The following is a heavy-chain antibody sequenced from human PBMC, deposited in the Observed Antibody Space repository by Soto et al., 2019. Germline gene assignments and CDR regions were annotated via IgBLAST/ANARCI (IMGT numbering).Heavy chain of an antibody. CDR2: IYPGDSDT. Sequence: GESLKISCKGSGYSFTNYWIGWVRQMPGKGLEWMGIIYPGDSDTRYSPSFQGQVIISVDQSISTAYLQWSSLQASDTAMYYCARKDYNYDYFDFWGQGTLVTVSS. CDR1: GYSFTNYW. CDR3: ARKDYNYDYFDF. J-gene: IGHJ4*02. V-gene: IGHV5-51*01. D-gene: IGHD3-22*01.